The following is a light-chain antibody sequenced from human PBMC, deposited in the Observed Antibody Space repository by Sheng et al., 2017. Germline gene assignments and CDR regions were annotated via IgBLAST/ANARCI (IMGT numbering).Light chain of an antibody. V-gene: IGLV1-40*01. J-gene: IGLJ2*01. CDR3: QSYDSSLHVV. CDR1: SSNIGAGYD. CDR2: GNS. Sequence: QSVLTQPPSVSGAPGQRVTISCTGSSSNIGAGYDVHWYQQLPGTAPKLLIYGNSNRPSGVPDRFSGSKSGTSASLAITGLQAEDEADYYCQSYDSSLHVVFGRRDQAD.